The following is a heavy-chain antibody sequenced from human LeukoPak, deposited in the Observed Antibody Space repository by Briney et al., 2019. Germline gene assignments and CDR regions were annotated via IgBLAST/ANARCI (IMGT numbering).Heavy chain of an antibody. CDR3: ATLSGWYSGGYFDY. J-gene: IGHJ4*02. Sequence: PSETLSLTCTVSGGSISSYYWSWIRQPPGKGLEWIGYIYYSGSTNYNPSLKSRVTISVDTSKNQFSLKLSSVTAADTAVYYCATLSGWYSGGYFDYWGQGTLVTVSS. CDR1: GGSISSYY. V-gene: IGHV4-59*08. D-gene: IGHD6-19*01. CDR2: IYYSGST.